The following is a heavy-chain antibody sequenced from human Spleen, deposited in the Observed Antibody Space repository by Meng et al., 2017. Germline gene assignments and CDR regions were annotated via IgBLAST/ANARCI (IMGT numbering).Heavy chain of an antibody. CDR1: GRSLSDYY. CDR2: INHSGST. D-gene: IGHD4-11*01. V-gene: IGHV4-34*01. Sequence: QVMLQQWGEGLLQPPETLSLTCVASGRSLSDYYWGWIRQPPGKGLEWIGEINHSGSTNYNPSLESRATISVDTSQNNLSLKLSSVTAADSAVYYCARGPTTMANDFDYWGQGTLVTVSS. CDR3: ARGPTTMANDFDY. J-gene: IGHJ4*02.